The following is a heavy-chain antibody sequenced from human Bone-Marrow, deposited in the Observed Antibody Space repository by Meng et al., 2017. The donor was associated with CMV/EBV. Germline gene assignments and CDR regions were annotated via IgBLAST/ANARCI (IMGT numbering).Heavy chain of an antibody. D-gene: IGHD6-6*01. CDR1: GYTFTSYD. V-gene: IGHV1-8*01. CDR3: ARDRGRGYSSSSSPNWFDP. CDR2: MNPNSGNT. Sequence: ASVKVSCKASGYTFTSYDINWVRQATGQGLEWMGWMNPNSGNTGYAQKFQGRVTMTRDTSISTAYMELSRLRSDDTAVYYCARDRGRGYSSSSSPNWFDPWGQGTLVTVSS. J-gene: IGHJ5*02.